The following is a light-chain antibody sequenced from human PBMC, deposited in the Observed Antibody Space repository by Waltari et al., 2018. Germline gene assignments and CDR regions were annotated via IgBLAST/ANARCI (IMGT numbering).Light chain of an antibody. CDR2: GAS. CDR3: KQSFTTPRT. V-gene: IGKV1-39*01. CDR1: QYISNN. Sequence: TCQTSQYISNNLNWYQQKPGKAPELLIYGASSFQVGVPSRFSGTGSGTEFSLTISSLQPEDFATYYCKQSFTTPRTFGQGTTVEIK. J-gene: IGKJ1*01.